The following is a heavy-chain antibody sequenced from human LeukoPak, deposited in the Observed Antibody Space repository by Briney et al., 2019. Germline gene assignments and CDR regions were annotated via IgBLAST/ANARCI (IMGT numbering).Heavy chain of an antibody. CDR3: ARDPGYDYGYDY. D-gene: IGHD5-18*01. CDR2: IYSDGST. Sequence: GGTLRLSCAASGFTVSDNYMSWVRQAPGKGLEWVSVIYSDGSTYYADSVKGRFTISRDNSKNTVYLQMNSLRAEDTAVYYCARDPGYDYGYDYWGQGTLVTVSS. J-gene: IGHJ4*02. CDR1: GFTVSDNY. V-gene: IGHV3-66*01.